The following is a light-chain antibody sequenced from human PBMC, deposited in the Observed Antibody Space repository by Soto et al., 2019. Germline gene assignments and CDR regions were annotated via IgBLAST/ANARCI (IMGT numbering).Light chain of an antibody. J-gene: IGKJ4*01. CDR1: QSISNN. Sequence: EIVMTQSPATLSVSPGERATLSCRASQSISNNLAWYQQKPGQSPRLLIYGASTRATSGPARFSGSGSGTESTLTISSLQSEDFAVYYCQQYDNWPLTFGGGTKVEIK. V-gene: IGKV3-15*01. CDR3: QQYDNWPLT. CDR2: GAS.